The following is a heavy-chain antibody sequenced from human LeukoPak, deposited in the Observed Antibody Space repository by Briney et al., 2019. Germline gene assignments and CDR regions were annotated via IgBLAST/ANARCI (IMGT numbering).Heavy chain of an antibody. D-gene: IGHD6-19*01. V-gene: IGHV4-34*01. J-gene: IGHJ4*02. Sequence: SETLSLACAVYGGSFSGYYWSWIRQPPGKGLEWIGEINHSGSTNYNPSLTSRVTISVDTSKNQFSLKLSSVTAANTAVYYCARRKQWLVRGGIDYWGQGTLVTVSS. CDR1: GGSFSGYY. CDR2: INHSGST. CDR3: ARRKQWLVRGGIDY.